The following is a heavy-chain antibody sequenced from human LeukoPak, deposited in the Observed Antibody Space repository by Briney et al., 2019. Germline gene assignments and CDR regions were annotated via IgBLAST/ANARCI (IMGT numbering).Heavy chain of an antibody. CDR3: ARDKYSHGHNYYYMDV. CDR2: ISSSASDI. CDR1: GFTFSDYY. J-gene: IGHJ6*03. Sequence: GGSLRLSCAASGFTFSDYYMSWIRQAPGKGLEWVSYISSSASDIYYADSVKGRFTMSRDNAKNSLYLQMNSLRAEDTGVYYCARDKYSHGHNYYYMDVWGKGTTVTVSS. D-gene: IGHD5-18*01. V-gene: IGHV3-11*04.